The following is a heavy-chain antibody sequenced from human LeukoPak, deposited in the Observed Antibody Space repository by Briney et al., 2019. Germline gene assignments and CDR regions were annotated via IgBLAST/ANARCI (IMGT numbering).Heavy chain of an antibody. CDR3: AREKQWLVLAPPQVGIDP. J-gene: IGHJ5*02. V-gene: IGHV3-33*01. D-gene: IGHD6-19*01. CDR2: IRYDGSNK. Sequence: QPGRSLRLSCAASGFTFSSYCVQWVPQAPGKGLEWGMVIRYDGSNKYYADSVKGRFTISRDNSKNTLYLQMNSLRAEDTAVYYCAREKQWLVLAPPQVGIDPWGQGTLVTVSS. CDR1: GFTFSSYC.